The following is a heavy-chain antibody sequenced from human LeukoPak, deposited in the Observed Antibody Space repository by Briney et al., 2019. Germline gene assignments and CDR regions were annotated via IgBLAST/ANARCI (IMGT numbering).Heavy chain of an antibody. CDR3: RTDRYGDYGDYIDY. CDR1: GYTFTGYY. Sequence: SVRVSFKASGYTFTGYYMHWVRQAPGQGLEWMGWINPNSGGTNYAQKFQGRVTMTRDTSISTAYMELSRLRSDDTAVYYCRTDRYGDYGDYIDYWVWGTGITVSS. CDR2: INPNSGGT. D-gene: IGHD4-17*01. J-gene: IGHJ4*02. V-gene: IGHV1-2*02.